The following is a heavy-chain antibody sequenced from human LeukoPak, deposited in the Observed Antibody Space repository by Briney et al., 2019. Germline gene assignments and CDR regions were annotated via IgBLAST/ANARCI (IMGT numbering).Heavy chain of an antibody. D-gene: IGHD2-15*01. CDR2: ISSSSTYI. CDR1: GFSFDDYG. Sequence: PGGSLRLSCAASGFSFDDYGMNWVRQAPGKGLEWVSSISSSSTYIKYADSVKGRFTISRDNAKNSLYLQMNSLRAEDTAVYYCARGKWSTRHWGQGTLVTVSS. J-gene: IGHJ4*02. V-gene: IGHV3-21*01. CDR3: ARGKWSTRH.